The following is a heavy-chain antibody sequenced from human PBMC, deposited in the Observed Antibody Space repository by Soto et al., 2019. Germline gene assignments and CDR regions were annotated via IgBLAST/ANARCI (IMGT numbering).Heavy chain of an antibody. Sequence: QVQLVQSGAEVKKLGASVKVSCKASGYSFIDYDINWVRQATGQGLEWMGWMTPNSGNTGYAQKFQGRVTLTRDTSIGTAYMELSSLKSEDTAVYYCARNPYSSGLFDPWGQGTLVTVSS. V-gene: IGHV1-8*01. CDR2: MTPNSGNT. D-gene: IGHD6-19*01. J-gene: IGHJ5*02. CDR3: ARNPYSSGLFDP. CDR1: GYSFIDYD.